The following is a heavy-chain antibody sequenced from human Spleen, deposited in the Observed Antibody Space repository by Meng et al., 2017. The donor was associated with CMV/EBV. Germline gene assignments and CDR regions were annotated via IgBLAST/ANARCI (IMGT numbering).Heavy chain of an antibody. CDR3: ATHIAAPGLYQYYYGMDV. CDR1: GGSISSSSYY. J-gene: IGHJ6*02. CDR2: IYSGGTT. D-gene: IGHD6-13*01. Sequence: ETLSLTCTVSGGSISSSSYYWGWIRQPPGKGLEWVSIIYSGGTTYYADSVKGRFTISRDESKNTLYLQMNSLRVVDTAVYYCATHIAAPGLYQYYYGMDVWGQGTTVTVSS. V-gene: IGHV3-53*01.